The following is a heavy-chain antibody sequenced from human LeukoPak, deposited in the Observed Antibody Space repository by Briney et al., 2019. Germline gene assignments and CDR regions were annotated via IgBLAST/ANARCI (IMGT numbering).Heavy chain of an antibody. CDR3: ASLFWSSSSWYYYYYGMDV. D-gene: IGHD6-13*01. V-gene: IGHV4-59*08. CDR1: SGSISPYY. J-gene: IGHJ6*02. Sequence: SETLSLTCTVASGSISPYYWSWIRPPPAKGLEWIGYTYYSGSTNYNPSLNSRVTISVDTSKNQFSLKLSSVTAADTAVYYCASLFWSSSSWYYYYYGMDVWGQGTTVTVSS. CDR2: TYYSGST.